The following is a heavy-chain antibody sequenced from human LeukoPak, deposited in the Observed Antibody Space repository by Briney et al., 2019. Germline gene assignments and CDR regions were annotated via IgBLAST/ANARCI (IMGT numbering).Heavy chain of an antibody. D-gene: IGHD6-6*01. CDR2: IIPIFGTA. J-gene: IGHJ5*02. CDR3: ARNGVSSSSAGNWFDP. Sequence: SVKVSCKASGGTFSSYAISWVRQAPGQGLEWMGGIIPIFGTANYAQKFQSRVTITTDESTSTAYMELSSLRSEDTAVYYCARNGVSSSSAGNWFDPWGQGTLVTVSS. CDR1: GGTFSSYA. V-gene: IGHV1-69*05.